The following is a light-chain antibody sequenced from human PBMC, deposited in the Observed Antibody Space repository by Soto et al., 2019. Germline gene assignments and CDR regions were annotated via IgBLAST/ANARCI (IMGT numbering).Light chain of an antibody. J-gene: IGLJ2*01. V-gene: IGLV2-8*01. CDR2: EVF. Sequence: QSALTQPPSASGSPGQSLTISCTGSSGDIGDYNYVSWYHQHPGKVPKLIIYEVFKRPSGVPDRFSGSKSGTTASLTISGLQAEDEADYYCSSYTSSSVVFGGGTKLTVL. CDR1: SGDIGDYNY. CDR3: SSYTSSSVV.